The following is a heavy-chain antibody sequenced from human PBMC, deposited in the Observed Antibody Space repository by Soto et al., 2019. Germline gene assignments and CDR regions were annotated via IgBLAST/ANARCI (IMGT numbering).Heavy chain of an antibody. Sequence: EVQLVESGGGLVKPGGSLRLSCAASGFTFSSYSMNWVRQAPGKGLEWVSSISSSSSYIYYADSVKGRFTISRDNPKNSLYLQMNSLRAEDTAVYYCARIPWITVVTRDYYGMDVWGQGTTVTVSS. J-gene: IGHJ6*02. CDR2: ISSSSSYI. CDR3: ARIPWITVVTRDYYGMDV. CDR1: GFTFSSYS. D-gene: IGHD2-15*01. V-gene: IGHV3-21*01.